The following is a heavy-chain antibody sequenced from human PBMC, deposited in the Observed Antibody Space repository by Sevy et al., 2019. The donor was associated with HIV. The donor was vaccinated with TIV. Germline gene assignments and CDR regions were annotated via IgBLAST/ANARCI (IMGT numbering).Heavy chain of an antibody. Sequence: SETLSLTCTVSSGSISSYYWSWIRQPPGKGLEWIGYIYYSGSTNYNPSLKSRVTISVDTSRNQFSLKLSSVTAADTAVYYCATLTPYDSSGSDAFDIWGHGTMVTVSS. D-gene: IGHD3-22*01. J-gene: IGHJ3*02. CDR1: SGSISSYY. CDR3: ATLTPYDSSGSDAFDI. V-gene: IGHV4-59*01. CDR2: IYYSGST.